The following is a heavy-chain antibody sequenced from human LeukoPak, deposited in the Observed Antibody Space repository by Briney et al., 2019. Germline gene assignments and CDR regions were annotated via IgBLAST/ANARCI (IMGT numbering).Heavy chain of an antibody. V-gene: IGHV1-18*01. CDR3: ARDRGGKGSAIFY. Sequence: GASVKVSCKASGYNFPSYGINWVRQAPGQGLEWMGWIRPHTGETNSAQRFQDRVTMSTDTSTTTAYMEQRSLRFDDTAVYYCARDRGGKGSAIFYWGQGSLVTVSS. J-gene: IGHJ4*02. D-gene: IGHD2-2*01. CDR2: IRPHTGET. CDR1: GYNFPSYG.